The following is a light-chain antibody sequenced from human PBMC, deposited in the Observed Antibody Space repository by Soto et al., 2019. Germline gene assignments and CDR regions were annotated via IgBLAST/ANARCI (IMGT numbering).Light chain of an antibody. Sequence: QSVLTQPPSVSGAPGQRVTISCTGSSSNIGAGYDVHWYQQFPGSAPILLIYANTNRPSGVPDRFSGSKSGTSASLAITGLQAGDEADFYCQSFDSSLRGVVFGGGTKLTVL. CDR1: SSNIGAGYD. CDR3: QSFDSSLRGVV. CDR2: ANT. V-gene: IGLV1-40*01. J-gene: IGLJ3*02.